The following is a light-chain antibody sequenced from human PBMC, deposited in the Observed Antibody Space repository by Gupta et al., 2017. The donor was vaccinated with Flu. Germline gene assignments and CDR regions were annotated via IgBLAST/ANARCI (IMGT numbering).Light chain of an antibody. V-gene: IGKV3-20*01. CDR1: QSVSSNY. Sequence: ESVLTQAPGTVSLSPGERATLSCRASQSVSSNYLASYQQKPGQAPRLLIYDTSTRATGIPDRFSGGGSGTDFTLTISRLEPEDFAVYFCQQYGDSPQTFGHGTKVEIK. CDR3: QQYGDSPQT. J-gene: IGKJ1*01. CDR2: DTS.